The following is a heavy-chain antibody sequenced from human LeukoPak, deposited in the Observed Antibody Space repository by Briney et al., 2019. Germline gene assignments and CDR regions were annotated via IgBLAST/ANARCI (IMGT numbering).Heavy chain of an antibody. CDR2: ISGSGGGT. Sequence: GGTLRLSCAASGFTFSSYGMSWVRQAPGKGLEWVSAISGSGGGTYYADSVKGRFTISRDNSKNTLYLQMNSLRAEDTAVYYCAKDRGITMIVADYWGQGTLVTVSS. V-gene: IGHV3-23*01. CDR1: GFTFSSYG. J-gene: IGHJ4*02. D-gene: IGHD3-22*01. CDR3: AKDRGITMIVADY.